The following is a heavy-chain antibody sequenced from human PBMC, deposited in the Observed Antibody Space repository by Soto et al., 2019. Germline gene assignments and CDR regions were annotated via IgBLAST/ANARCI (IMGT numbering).Heavy chain of an antibody. V-gene: IGHV1-46*01. D-gene: IGHD2-2*01. J-gene: IGHJ6*02. CDR1: GYTFTSYY. CDR3: ARVLAALSPLLTAPVVSDYGMDV. CDR2: INPSGGST. Sequence: ASVKFSCNSSGYTFTSYYMHWVLQPPGQGLEWMGIINPSGGSTSYAQKFQGRVTMTRDTSTSTVYMELSSLRSEDTAVYYCARVLAALSPLLTAPVVSDYGMDVWGQGNTVTGSS.